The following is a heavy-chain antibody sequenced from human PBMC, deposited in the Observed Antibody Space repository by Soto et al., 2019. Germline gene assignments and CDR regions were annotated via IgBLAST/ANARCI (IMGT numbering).Heavy chain of an antibody. V-gene: IGHV3-64*01. CDR2: ISINGCST. J-gene: IGHJ4*02. Sequence: GGSLRLSCAASGFTFSSYAMHWVRQAPGKGLEYVSAISINGCSTYYAYSVKGRFTISRDNSKNTLYLQIGSLRAEDMAVYYCARAGAGTLGYLGQETLVTVSS. D-gene: IGHD3-10*01. CDR3: ARAGAGTLGY. CDR1: GFTFSSYA.